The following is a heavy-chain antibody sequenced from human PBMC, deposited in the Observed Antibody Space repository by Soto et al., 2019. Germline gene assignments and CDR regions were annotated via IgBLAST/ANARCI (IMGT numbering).Heavy chain of an antibody. CDR3: AKSPNFYCSSPNCYKYYFDH. D-gene: IGHD2-2*02. V-gene: IGHV3-30*18. J-gene: IGHJ4*02. CDR2: ISYDGSEK. CDR1: GFTFNTYG. Sequence: GGSLRLCCGASGFTFNTYGMHWVRQAPGKGLEWVAVISYDGSEKYYVDSVKGRFTISKDNSKNTLYLQMNSLRPEDTAVYYCAKSPNFYCSSPNCYKYYFDHWGQGTRVTVS.